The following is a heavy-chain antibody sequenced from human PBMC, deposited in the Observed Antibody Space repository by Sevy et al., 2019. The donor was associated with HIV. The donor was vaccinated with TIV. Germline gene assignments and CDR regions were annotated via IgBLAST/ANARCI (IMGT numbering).Heavy chain of an antibody. CDR3: ATLPRIAVAGTGGAFDI. Sequence: GESLKISCKGSGYSFTSYWISWVRQMPGKGLEWMGRIDPSDSYTNYSPSFQGHVTISADKSISTAYLQWGSLKASDTAMYYCATLPRIAVAGTGGAFDIWGQGTMVTVSS. V-gene: IGHV5-10-1*01. CDR2: IDPSDSYT. CDR1: GYSFTSYW. D-gene: IGHD6-19*01. J-gene: IGHJ3*02.